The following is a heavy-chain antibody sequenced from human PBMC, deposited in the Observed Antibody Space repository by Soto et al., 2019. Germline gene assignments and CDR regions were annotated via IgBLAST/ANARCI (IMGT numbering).Heavy chain of an antibody. V-gene: IGHV3-23*01. J-gene: IGHJ4*02. CDR1: GFTFSSYA. CDR2: ISGCGGST. D-gene: IGHD2-2*01. Sequence: GGSLRLSCAASGFTFSSYAMSWVRQAPGKGLEWVSAISGCGGSTYYADSVKGRFTISRDNSKNTLYLQMNSLRAEDTAVYYCAKFDDCSSTSCYYWDYWGQGTLVTVSS. CDR3: AKFDDCSSTSCYYWDY.